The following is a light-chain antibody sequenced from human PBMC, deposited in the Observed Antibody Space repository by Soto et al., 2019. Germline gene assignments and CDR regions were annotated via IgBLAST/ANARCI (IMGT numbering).Light chain of an antibody. J-gene: IGKJ1*01. V-gene: IGKV3-20*01. CDR1: QRVSSH. Sequence: EIVLTQSPGTLSLSRGERATRSSRASQRVSSHLAWYQQKPGQAPRLLIYGASTRATGIPARFSGGGSRTDFTLTISRLEPEDFAVYYCHQYGSSPPWTFGQGTKVDIK. CDR3: HQYGSSPPWT. CDR2: GAS.